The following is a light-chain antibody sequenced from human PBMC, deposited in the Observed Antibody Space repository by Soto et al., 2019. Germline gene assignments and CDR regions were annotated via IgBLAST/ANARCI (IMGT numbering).Light chain of an antibody. J-gene: IGKJ2*01. Sequence: DIQMTQSPSSLSASLGDRVTITCRASQTINNYLHWYQQRPGKAPKLLIYSASSLQTGVPPRFSGRGSGTHFALTVSSLQAEDFATYYCQQSSSTPHTFGQGTIVEIK. V-gene: IGKV1-39*01. CDR1: QTINNY. CDR3: QQSSSTPHT. CDR2: SAS.